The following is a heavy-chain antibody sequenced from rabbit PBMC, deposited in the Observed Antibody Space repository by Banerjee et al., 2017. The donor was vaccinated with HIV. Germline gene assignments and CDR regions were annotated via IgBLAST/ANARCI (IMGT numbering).Heavy chain of an antibody. Sequence: ESGGDLVKPGASLTLTCTASGFSFSSDYYMCWVRQAPGKGLEWIACIDGGNSDSTYYASWAKGRFTVSKTSSTTVTLQMTSLTAADTATYFCVRAGVYAGSSSYTGFDFNLWGPGTLVTVS. CDR1: GFSFSSDYY. CDR3: VRAGVYAGSSSYTGFDFNL. J-gene: IGHJ4*01. CDR2: IDGGNSDST. D-gene: IGHD8-1*01. V-gene: IGHV1S40*01.